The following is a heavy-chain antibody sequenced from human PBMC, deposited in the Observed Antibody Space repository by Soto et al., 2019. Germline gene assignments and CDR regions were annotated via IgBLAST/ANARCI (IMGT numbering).Heavy chain of an antibody. J-gene: IGHJ1*01. CDR2: ISSSSSYI. D-gene: IGHD6-19*01. CDR1: GFTFSSYS. Sequence: GGSLRLSCAASGFTFSSYSMNWVRQAPGKGLEWVSSISSSSSYIYYADSVKGRFTISRDNAKNSLYLQMNSLRAEDTAVYYCLPVGSSGREYFQHWGQGTLVTVSS. CDR3: LPVGSSGREYFQH. V-gene: IGHV3-21*01.